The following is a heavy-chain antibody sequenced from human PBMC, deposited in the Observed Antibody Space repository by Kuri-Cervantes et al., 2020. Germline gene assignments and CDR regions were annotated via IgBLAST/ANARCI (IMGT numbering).Heavy chain of an antibody. Sequence: KVSCKGSGYRFASYWIGWVRQMPGKGLEWMGIIYPGDSDTTYSPPFQGQVTISADKSINTAYLQWSSLKASDTAMYYCARREFMEDWGRGTSVTVSS. CDR1: GYRFASYW. D-gene: IGHD3-10*01. V-gene: IGHV5-51*01. CDR2: IYPGDSDT. J-gene: IGHJ6*03. CDR3: ARREFMED.